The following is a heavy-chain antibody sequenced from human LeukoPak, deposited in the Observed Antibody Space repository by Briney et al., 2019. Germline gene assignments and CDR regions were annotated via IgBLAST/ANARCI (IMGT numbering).Heavy chain of an antibody. V-gene: IGHV3-23*01. CDR2: ISGDGDST. Sequence: GGSLRLSCAASGFTFSSYAINWVRQAPGKGLEWVSAISGDGDSTYYADSVKGRFTISRDNAKNSLYLQMNSLRAEDTAVYYCARSVVAATETFDYWGQGTLVTVSS. CDR1: GFTFSSYA. CDR3: ARSVVAATETFDY. D-gene: IGHD2-15*01. J-gene: IGHJ4*02.